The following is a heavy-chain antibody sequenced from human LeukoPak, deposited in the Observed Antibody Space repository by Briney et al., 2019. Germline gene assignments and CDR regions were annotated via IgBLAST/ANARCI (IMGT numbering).Heavy chain of an antibody. CDR2: IYYSGST. Sequence: SSETLSLTCTVSGGSISSGGYYWSWIRQHPGKGLEWIGYIYYSGSTYYNPSLKSRVTISVDTSKNQFSLKLSSVTAADTAVYYCARHTGRWLVPNWYFDLWGRGTLVTVSS. CDR1: GGSISSGGYY. D-gene: IGHD6-19*01. CDR3: ARHTGRWLVPNWYFDL. V-gene: IGHV4-31*03. J-gene: IGHJ2*01.